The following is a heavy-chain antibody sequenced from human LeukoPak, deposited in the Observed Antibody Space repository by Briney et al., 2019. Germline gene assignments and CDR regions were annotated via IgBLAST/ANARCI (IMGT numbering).Heavy chain of an antibody. Sequence: GSSVKVSCKASGGTFSSYAISWVRQAAGQGLEWMGGIIPIFGTANYAQKFQGRVTITADESTSTAYMELSSLRSEDTAVYYCARSFRYCSGGSCYAEPANFDYWGQGTLVTVSS. CDR2: IIPIFGTA. CDR1: GGTFSSYA. D-gene: IGHD2-15*01. J-gene: IGHJ4*02. V-gene: IGHV1-69*01. CDR3: ARSFRYCSGGSCYAEPANFDY.